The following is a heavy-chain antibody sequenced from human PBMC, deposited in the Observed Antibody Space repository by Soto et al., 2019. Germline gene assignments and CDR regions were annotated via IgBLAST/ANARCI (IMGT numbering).Heavy chain of an antibody. CDR1: VYSFPDYY. CDR2: INPNSGGT. J-gene: IGHJ5*02. V-gene: IGHV1-2*02. D-gene: IGHD3-10*01. CDR3: ARQGSGSNWLDP. Sequence: GXSVKVSCKASVYSFPDYYMHWVRQAPGQGLEWMGWINPNSGGTNYAQKFQGRVTMTRDTSIRTAYMELSRLRSDDTAVYYCARQGSGSNWLDPWGQGTLVTVSS.